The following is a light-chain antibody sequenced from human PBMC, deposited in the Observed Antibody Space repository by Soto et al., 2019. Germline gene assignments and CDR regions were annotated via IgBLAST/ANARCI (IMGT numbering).Light chain of an antibody. Sequence: ERVTTQYPITLSXXPGEXVTLXXRASQSVGTNLAWFQQRPGRSPGLLIYRVSTRASGIPTRFSGSGSGRQFTLTISSLQSEDFAVYYCQQYNNWPQTFSQGPKV. CDR2: RVS. J-gene: IGKJ1*01. V-gene: IGKV3-15*01. CDR3: QQYNNWPQT. CDR1: QSVGTN.